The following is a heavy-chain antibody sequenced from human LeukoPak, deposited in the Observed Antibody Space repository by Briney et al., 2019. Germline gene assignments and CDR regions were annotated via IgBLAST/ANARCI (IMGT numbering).Heavy chain of an antibody. Sequence: ESLKTSCQGPGYAFNSYWIAWVRHMPGKGLEWMGLIYPDDSSTRYSPPFQGQVTLSAHKTITTTYLQWSRLIASHSALHYCSRGDPRPSLAVTWDIWFDPWGQGTVLTVSS. CDR2: IYPDDSST. V-gene: IGHV5-51*01. CDR3: SRGDPRPSLAVTWDIWFDP. CDR1: GYAFNSYW. D-gene: IGHD7-27*01. J-gene: IGHJ5*02.